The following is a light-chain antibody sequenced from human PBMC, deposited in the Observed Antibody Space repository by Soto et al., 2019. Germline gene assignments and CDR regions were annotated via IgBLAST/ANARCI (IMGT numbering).Light chain of an antibody. CDR1: TGTVTSTHY. J-gene: IGLJ3*02. V-gene: IGLV7-43*01. CDR2: STS. CDR3: QLYYGAPRV. Sequence: QAVVTQEPSLTVSPGGTVTLNCASTTGTVTSTHYAKWFQQKPGQPPRALIYSTSNKYYWTPARCSGSLLGGKAALTLSGVQPEDEADYSCQLYYGAPRVFGGGPKITVL.